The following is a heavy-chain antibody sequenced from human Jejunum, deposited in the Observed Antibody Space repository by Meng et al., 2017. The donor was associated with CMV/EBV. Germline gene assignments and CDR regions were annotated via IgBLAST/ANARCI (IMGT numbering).Heavy chain of an antibody. D-gene: IGHD3-10*01. CDR3: AKWLGDQSNFDY. V-gene: IGHV3-23*01. CDR1: GFTLYRYA. J-gene: IGHJ4*02. CDR2: LHAGGGIM. Sequence: SCAVSGFTLYRYAMSWVRQAPGKGLEWVSTLHAGGGIMYYADSVRGRFTISSDTSKNTLFLQMSGLRADDTAVYYCAKWLGDQSNFDYWGQGTLVTVSS.